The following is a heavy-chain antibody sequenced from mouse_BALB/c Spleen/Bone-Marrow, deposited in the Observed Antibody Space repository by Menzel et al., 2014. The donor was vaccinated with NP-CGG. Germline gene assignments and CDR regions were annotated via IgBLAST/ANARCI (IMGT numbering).Heavy chain of an antibody. V-gene: IGHV1-4*01. Sequence: VQLKESGAELARPGASVKMSCKASGYTFTSYTMHWVKQRPGQGLEWIGCINPSSGYTNYNQKFKDKATLTADKSSSTAYMQLSSLTSEDSAVYYCARRYYGSTFDYWGQGTTLTVSS. CDR1: GYTFTSYT. CDR3: ARRYYGSTFDY. J-gene: IGHJ2*01. CDR2: INPSSGYT. D-gene: IGHD1-1*01.